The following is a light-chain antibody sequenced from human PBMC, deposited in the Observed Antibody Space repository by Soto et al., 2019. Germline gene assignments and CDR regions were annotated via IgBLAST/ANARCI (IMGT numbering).Light chain of an antibody. Sequence: QSALTQPPSASGSPGQSVTISCTGTSSDVGGYNYVSWYQHHPGKAPKLVIYEVSKRPSGVPDRFSGSKSGNTASLTISGLQAEDEADYYCSSFGRIPYGFGAGAQLTVL. CDR3: SSFGRIPYG. V-gene: IGLV2-8*01. CDR1: SSDVGGYNY. CDR2: EVS. J-gene: IGLJ1*01.